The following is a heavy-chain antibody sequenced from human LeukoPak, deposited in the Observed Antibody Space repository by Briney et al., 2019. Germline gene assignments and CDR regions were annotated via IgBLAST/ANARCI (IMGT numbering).Heavy chain of an antibody. CDR3: ARDTYAGSWSPLIY. V-gene: IGHV3-30-3*01. Sequence: PGGSLRLSCAASGFTFSTYAMYWVRRAPGMGLEWVATVSSNGNNNAYYADSVKGRFTISRDNSENTLFLQINSLRADDTAVYYCARDTYAGSWSPLIYWGQGTLVTVSS. J-gene: IGHJ4*02. CDR1: GFTFSTYA. CDR2: VSSNGNNNA. D-gene: IGHD6-13*01.